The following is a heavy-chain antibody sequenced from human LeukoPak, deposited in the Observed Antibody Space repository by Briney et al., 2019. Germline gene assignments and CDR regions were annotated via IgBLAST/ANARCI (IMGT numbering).Heavy chain of an antibody. D-gene: IGHD3-10*01. CDR1: GGFFSSSNYY. CDR3: ARQRTYYGSGSPPSYYYFSYMDV. V-gene: IGHV4-39*01. CDR2: SCYSEST. J-gene: IGHJ6*03. Sequence: SETLSLTCSVSGGFFSSSNYYGRWIRQPPGRGLGRHGGSCYSESTCYNPALKSRVTIAVDTSNTESAMKLTYVSAPDTAVFCCARQRTYYGSGSPPSYYYFSYMDVWGNGTTVTISS.